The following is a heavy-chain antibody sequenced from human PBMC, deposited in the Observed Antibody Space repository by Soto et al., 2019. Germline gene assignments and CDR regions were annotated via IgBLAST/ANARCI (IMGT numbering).Heavy chain of an antibody. Sequence: QVQLVQSGAEVKKPGSSVKVSCKDSGGTFSSYAISWVRQAPGQGLEWMGGILPIFGTANYAQKFQGRVTITADEYSSTAYLELSSLRAEDSALYNCAREGAYCRGGSGDSGHPWVECCGHGTLVTVAA. CDR1: GGTFSSYA. J-gene: IGHJ5*01. D-gene: IGHD2-15*01. V-gene: IGHV1-69*01. CDR2: ILPIFGTA. CDR3: AREGAYCRGGSGDSGHPWVEC.